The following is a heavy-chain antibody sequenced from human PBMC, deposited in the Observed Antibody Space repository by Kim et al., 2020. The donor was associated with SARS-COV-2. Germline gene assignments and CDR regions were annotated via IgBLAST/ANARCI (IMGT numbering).Heavy chain of an antibody. CDR2: ISGSGGST. CDR1: GFTFSSYA. D-gene: IGHD3-10*01. V-gene: IGHV3-23*01. CDR3: AKLRPMVRGVRQWYYFDY. J-gene: IGHJ4*02. Sequence: GGSLRLSCAASGFTFSSYAMSWVRQAPGKGLEWVSAISGSGGSTYYADSVKDRFTISRDNSKNTLYLQMNSLRAEDTAVYYCAKLRPMVRGVRQWYYFDYWGQGTLVTVSS.